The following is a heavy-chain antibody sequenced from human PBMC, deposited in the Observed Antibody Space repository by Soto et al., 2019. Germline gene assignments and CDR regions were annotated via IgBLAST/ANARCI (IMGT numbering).Heavy chain of an antibody. D-gene: IGHD3-10*01. J-gene: IGHJ4*02. CDR2: INPSGGST. CDR1: GYTFTSYY. Sequence: QVQLVQSGAEVKKPGASVKLSCKTSGYTFTSYYLHWVRQAPGQGLEWMGTINPSGGSTTYAQKFQGRDTMTRDTSTSTVDMELSSLRSEDTAVYYCAKDWYYYGSGSYYFDYWGQGTLVTVSS. CDR3: AKDWYYYGSGSYYFDY. V-gene: IGHV1-46*01.